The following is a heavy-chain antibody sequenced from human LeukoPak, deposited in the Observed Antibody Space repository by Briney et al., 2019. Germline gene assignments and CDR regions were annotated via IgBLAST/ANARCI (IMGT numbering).Heavy chain of an antibody. V-gene: IGHV5-51*01. CDR3: VRGYHYGTGYNYDDY. J-gene: IGHJ4*02. CDR1: GYGFSNFW. Sequence: GESLKISCKTSGYGFSNFWIGWVRQMPGKGLELMGVIYPGDSDVRYTPSFQGHVTISADRSTRTAYMQWSGLKASDTALYYCVRGYHYGTGYNYDDYWGQGTLVTVSS. CDR2: IYPGDSDV. D-gene: IGHD3-22*01.